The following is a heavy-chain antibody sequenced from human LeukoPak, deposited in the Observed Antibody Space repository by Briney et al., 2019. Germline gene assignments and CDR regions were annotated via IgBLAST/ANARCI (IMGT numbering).Heavy chain of an antibody. J-gene: IGHJ4*02. CDR3: AKTTNYYDSSGYSYYFDY. CDR2: IWYDGSNK. D-gene: IGHD3-22*01. Sequence: GGSLRLSCAASGFTFSSYTMNWVRQVPGKGLEWVAVIWYDGSNKYYADSVKGRFTISRDNSKNTLYLQMNSLRAEDMAVYYCAKTTNYYDSSGYSYYFDYWGQGTLVTVSS. V-gene: IGHV3-33*08. CDR1: GFTFSSYT.